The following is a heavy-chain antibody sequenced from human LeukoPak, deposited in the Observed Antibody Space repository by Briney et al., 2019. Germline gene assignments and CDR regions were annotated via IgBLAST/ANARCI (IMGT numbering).Heavy chain of an antibody. J-gene: IGHJ3*01. CDR2: ISGSVGST. CDR3: AREMAATYDAFDV. Sequence: GGSLRLSCAASGFTFSSYAMSWVRQAPGKGLEWVSLISGSVGSTYYADSVKGRFTISRDNAKNSLYLQMNSLRADDTAVYYCAREMAATYDAFDVWGQGTMVTVSS. V-gene: IGHV3-23*01. CDR1: GFTFSSYA. D-gene: IGHD5-24*01.